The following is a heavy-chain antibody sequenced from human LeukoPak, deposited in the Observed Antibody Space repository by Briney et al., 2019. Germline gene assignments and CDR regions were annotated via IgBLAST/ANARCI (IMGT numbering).Heavy chain of an antibody. Sequence: SETLSLTCAVYGGSFSGYYWSWIRQPPGKGLEWIGEINQSGSTNYNPSLKSRVTISVDTSKNQFSLKLSSVTAADTAVYYCARGQDIVVVVAATPGRVYHWFDPWGQGTLVTVSS. V-gene: IGHV4-34*01. CDR3: ARGQDIVVVVAATPGRVYHWFDP. D-gene: IGHD2-15*01. J-gene: IGHJ5*02. CDR2: INQSGST. CDR1: GGSFSGYY.